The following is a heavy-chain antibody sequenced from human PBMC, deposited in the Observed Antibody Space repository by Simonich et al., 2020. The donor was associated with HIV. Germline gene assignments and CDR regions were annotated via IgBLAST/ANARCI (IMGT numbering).Heavy chain of an antibody. CDR1: GFTFSSYR. D-gene: IGHD2-2*01. Sequence: EVQLVDSGGGLVKPGGFLRLSCAASGFTFSSYRMNWVRQAPGKGLEWVSSINNSSSYIYYADSVKGRFTISRDNAKNSLYLKMNSLSAEDTAVYYCARDGRKGSSTSCSDYWGQGTLVTVSS. CDR2: INNSSSYI. J-gene: IGHJ4*02. CDR3: ARDGRKGSSTSCSDY. V-gene: IGHV3-21*01.